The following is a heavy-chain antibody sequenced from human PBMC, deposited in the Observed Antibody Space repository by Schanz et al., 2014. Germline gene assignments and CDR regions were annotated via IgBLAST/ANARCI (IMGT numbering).Heavy chain of an antibody. Sequence: QVQLVQSGDEVKKPGSSVKVSCKASGGTFSTYTISWVRQAPGQGLEWMGRIIPIHGIVNYAQRFQDRVRITADTSTSTAYMELSSLRSEDTAVYYCARDDRAYYYGMDVWGQGTTVTVSS. D-gene: IGHD3-22*01. V-gene: IGHV1-69*04. CDR1: GGTFSTYT. CDR2: IIPIHGIV. CDR3: ARDDRAYYYGMDV. J-gene: IGHJ6*02.